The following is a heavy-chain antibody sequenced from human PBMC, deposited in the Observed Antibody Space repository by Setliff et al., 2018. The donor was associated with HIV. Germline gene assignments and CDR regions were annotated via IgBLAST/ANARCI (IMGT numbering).Heavy chain of an antibody. CDR3: ARAYYDSVWGSHRYRFYYFDD. CDR2: INPSDNRT. D-gene: IGHD3-16*02. V-gene: IGHV1-46*02. J-gene: IGHJ4*02. Sequence: ASVKVSCKASGYTFNNYYMHWVRQAPGQGLEWLGIINPSDNRTYYAQKFQGRVTMTRDTSTSSVDMELRSLRSEDTAVYYCARAYYDSVWGSHRYRFYYFDDWGQGSLVTVSS. CDR1: GYTFNNYY.